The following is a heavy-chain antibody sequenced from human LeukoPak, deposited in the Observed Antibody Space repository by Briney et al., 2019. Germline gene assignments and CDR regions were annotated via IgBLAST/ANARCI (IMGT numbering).Heavy chain of an antibody. CDR2: INPNSGGT. J-gene: IGHJ4*02. CDR1: GYTFTGYY. CDR3: ARDGRPSGDIVVVVAATGGFDY. V-gene: IGHV1-2*02. D-gene: IGHD2-15*01. Sequence: ASVKVSCKASGYTFTGYYRHWVRQAPGQVLEWIGWINPNSGGTNYARKFQGRVTMTRDTSISTAYMELSRLRSDDTAVYYCARDGRPSGDIVVVVAATGGFDYWGQGTLVTVSS.